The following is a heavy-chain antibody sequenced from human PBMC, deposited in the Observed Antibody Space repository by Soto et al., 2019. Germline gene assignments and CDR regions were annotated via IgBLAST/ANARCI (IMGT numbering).Heavy chain of an antibody. J-gene: IGHJ6*02. CDR1: GYAFSNDF. Sequence: ASVKVSCKASGYAFSNDFMHWVRQAPAQGLEWMGVINPTTGLTSNAQKFQGRITMTSDTSSSTAYMELSSLRSEDTAVYYCARALRNGYFYGMDIWGQGTTVTVSS. CDR2: INPTTGLT. V-gene: IGHV1-46*01. D-gene: IGHD2-8*01. CDR3: ARALRNGYFYGMDI.